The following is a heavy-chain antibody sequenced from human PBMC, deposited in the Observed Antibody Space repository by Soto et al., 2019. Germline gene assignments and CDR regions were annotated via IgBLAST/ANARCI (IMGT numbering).Heavy chain of an antibody. Sequence: TSETLSLTCTVSGGSISSSSYYWGWIRQPPGKGLEWIGSIYYSGSTYYNPSLKSRVTISVDTSKNQFSLKLSSVTAADTAVYYCARPPWNYGMDVWGQGTTVTVSS. J-gene: IGHJ6*02. V-gene: IGHV4-39*01. D-gene: IGHD1-1*01. CDR2: IYYSGST. CDR3: ARPPWNYGMDV. CDR1: GGSISSSSYY.